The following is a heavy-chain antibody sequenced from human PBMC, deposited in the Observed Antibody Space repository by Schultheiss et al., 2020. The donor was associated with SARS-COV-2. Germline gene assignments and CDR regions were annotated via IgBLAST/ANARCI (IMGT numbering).Heavy chain of an antibody. CDR1: GFTFSSYG. CDR2: IWYDGSNK. CDR3: ARDSGYDGSGLDRY. Sequence: GESLKISCAASGFTFSSYGMHWVRQAPGKGLEWVAVIWYDGSNKYYADSVKGRFTISRDNSKNTLYLQMNSLRAEDTAVYYCARDSGYDGSGLDRYWGQGTLVTVSS. V-gene: IGHV3-33*01. D-gene: IGHD3-22*01. J-gene: IGHJ4*02.